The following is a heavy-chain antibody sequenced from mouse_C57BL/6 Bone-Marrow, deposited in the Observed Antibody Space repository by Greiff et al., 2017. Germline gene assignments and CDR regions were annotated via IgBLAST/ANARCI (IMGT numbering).Heavy chain of an antibody. J-gene: IGHJ2*01. Sequence: QVQLQQPGAELVRPGSSVKLSCKASGYTFTSYWLDWVKQRPGQGLEWIGNIYPSDSETHYNQKFKDKATLTVDKSSSTAYMQLSSLTSEDSAVYYCARTGKGEDWGQGTTLTVSS. CDR2: IYPSDSET. CDR1: GYTFTSYW. CDR3: ARTGKGED. D-gene: IGHD4-1*01. V-gene: IGHV1-61*01.